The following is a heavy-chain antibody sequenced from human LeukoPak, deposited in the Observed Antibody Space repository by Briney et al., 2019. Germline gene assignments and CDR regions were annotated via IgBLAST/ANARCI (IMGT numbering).Heavy chain of an antibody. J-gene: IGHJ4*02. CDR1: GFTFTTSA. V-gene: IGHV1-58*01. D-gene: IGHD1-26*01. Sequence: SVKVSCKASGFTFTTSAVQWVRQARGQPLEWIGWIVVGSGNTNYAQRFQERVTITRDKSTSTAYMELSSLRSEDTAVYYCARDSPSIVGARLPFDYWGQGTLVTVSS. CDR3: ARDSPSIVGARLPFDY. CDR2: IVVGSGNT.